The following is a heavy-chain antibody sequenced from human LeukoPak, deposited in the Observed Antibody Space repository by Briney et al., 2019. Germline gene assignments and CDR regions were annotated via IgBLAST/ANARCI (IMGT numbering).Heavy chain of an antibody. Sequence: GGSLRLSCAASGFTFSSYAMSWGRPAPGKGVEWVSAISVSGGSTYYAHSVKGRFTISRDNSKNTLYLQMNSLRAEDTAVYYCAKGPDCSSTSCYARRFSFAYWGQGTLVTVSS. CDR1: GFTFSSYA. V-gene: IGHV3-23*01. CDR2: ISVSGGST. CDR3: AKGPDCSSTSCYARRFSFAY. J-gene: IGHJ4*02. D-gene: IGHD2-2*01.